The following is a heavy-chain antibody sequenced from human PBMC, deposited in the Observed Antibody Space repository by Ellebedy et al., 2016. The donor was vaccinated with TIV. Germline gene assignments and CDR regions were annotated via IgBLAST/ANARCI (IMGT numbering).Heavy chain of an antibody. V-gene: IGHV4-59*12. Sequence: GSLRLXXTVSGGSISSYYWSWIRQPPGKGLEWIGYIYYSGSTNYNPSLKSRVTISVDTSKNQFSLKLSSVTAADTAVYYCARGYDCSSTSCYAHFDYWGQGTLVTVSS. J-gene: IGHJ4*02. CDR1: GGSISSYY. CDR2: IYYSGST. D-gene: IGHD2-2*01. CDR3: ARGYDCSSTSCYAHFDY.